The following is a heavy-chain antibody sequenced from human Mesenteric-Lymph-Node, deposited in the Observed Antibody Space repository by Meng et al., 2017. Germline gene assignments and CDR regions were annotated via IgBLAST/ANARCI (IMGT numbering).Heavy chain of an antibody. D-gene: IGHD6-19*01. CDR2: IIPIFGTA. Sequence: SVMLSCKASGGTFSSYAISWVRQAPGQGLEWMGGIIPIFGTANYAQKFQGRVTITADESTSTAYMELSSLRSEDTAVYYCARIRGQWLVFDYWGQGTLVTVSS. J-gene: IGHJ4*02. CDR1: GGTFSSYA. CDR3: ARIRGQWLVFDY. V-gene: IGHV1-69*13.